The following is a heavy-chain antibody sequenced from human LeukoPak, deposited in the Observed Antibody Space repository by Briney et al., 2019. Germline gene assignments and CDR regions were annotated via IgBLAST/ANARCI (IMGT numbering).Heavy chain of an antibody. V-gene: IGHV1-69*05. CDR3: ARGTKGGIVGATGTFDI. CDR2: IIPIFGTA. CDR1: GGTFSSNA. Sequence: ASVKVSCKNSGGTFSSNAISGGRQAPGQGLEWMGRIIPIFGTANYAQKFQGRVTITTVESTSTAYMELSSLTSEDMAVYYCARGTKGGIVGATGTFDIWGQGTMVTVSS. J-gene: IGHJ3*02. D-gene: IGHD1-26*01.